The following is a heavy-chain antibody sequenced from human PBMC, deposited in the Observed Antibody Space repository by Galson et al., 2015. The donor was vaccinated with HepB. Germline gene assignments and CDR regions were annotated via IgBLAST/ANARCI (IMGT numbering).Heavy chain of an antibody. Sequence: SVKVSCKASGGTFSSYAISWVRQAPGQGLEWMGRIIPILGIANYAQKFQGRVTITADKSTSTAYMELSSLRSEDTAVYYCARRDGYKPLQKNAFDIWGQGTMVTVSS. D-gene: IGHD5-24*01. V-gene: IGHV1-69*04. CDR2: IIPILGIA. CDR1: GGTFSSYA. J-gene: IGHJ3*02. CDR3: ARRDGYKPLQKNAFDI.